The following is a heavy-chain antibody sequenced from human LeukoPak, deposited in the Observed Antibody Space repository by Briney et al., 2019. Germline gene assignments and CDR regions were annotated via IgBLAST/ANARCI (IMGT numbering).Heavy chain of an antibody. J-gene: IGHJ4*02. Sequence: SVNVSCKASGYTFTGYYIHWVRQAPGQGLERMGWLNPNSGGTNSAQQFQGRVTLTRDTSISTAYIELSRLRSDDTAVYYCARDLGYYDRLDQFDCWGQGTLVTVFS. D-gene: IGHD3-22*01. CDR3: ARDLGYYDRLDQFDC. V-gene: IGHV1-2*02. CDR2: LNPNSGGT. CDR1: GYTFTGYY.